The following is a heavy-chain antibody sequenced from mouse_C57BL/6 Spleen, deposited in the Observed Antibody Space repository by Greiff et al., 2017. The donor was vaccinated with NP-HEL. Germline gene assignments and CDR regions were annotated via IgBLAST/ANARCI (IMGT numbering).Heavy chain of an antibody. CDR1: GYTFTDYE. CDR3: TRENYGSSGYFDV. J-gene: IGHJ1*03. V-gene: IGHV1-15*01. CDR2: IDPETGGT. D-gene: IGHD1-1*01. Sequence: VQLQQSGAELVRPGASVTLSCKASGYTFTDYEMHWVKQTPVHGLEWIGAIDPETGGTAYNQKFKGKAILTADKSSSTAYMELRSLTSEDSAVYYCTRENYGSSGYFDVWGTGTTVTVSS.